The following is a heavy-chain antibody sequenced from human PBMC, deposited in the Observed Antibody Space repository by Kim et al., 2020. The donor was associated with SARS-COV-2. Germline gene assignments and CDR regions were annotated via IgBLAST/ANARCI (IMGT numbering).Heavy chain of an antibody. J-gene: IGHJ3*02. V-gene: IGHV4-59*13. D-gene: IGHD3-9*01. CDR3: ARVGTYYDILTGYYNGAFDI. Sequence: SETLSLTCTVSGGTISSYYWSWIRQPPGKGLEWIGYIYYSGSTNYNPSLKSRVTISVDTSKNQFSLKLSSVTAADMAVYYCARVGTYYDILTGYYNGAFDIWGQGTMVTVSS. CDR2: IYYSGST. CDR1: GGTISSYY.